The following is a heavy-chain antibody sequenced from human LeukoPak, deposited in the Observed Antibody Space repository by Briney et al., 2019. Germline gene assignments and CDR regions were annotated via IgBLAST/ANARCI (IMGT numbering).Heavy chain of an antibody. CDR1: GYTFTSYA. Sequence: ASVKVSCKASGYTFTSYAMHWVRQAPGQRLEWMGWINAGNGNTKYSQKFQGRVTITRDTSASTVFMELSSLRSEDTAVYYCASTGYYSLYYFDYWGQGTLVTVSS. V-gene: IGHV1-3*01. CDR3: ASTGYYSLYYFDY. CDR2: INAGNGNT. J-gene: IGHJ4*02. D-gene: IGHD3-22*01.